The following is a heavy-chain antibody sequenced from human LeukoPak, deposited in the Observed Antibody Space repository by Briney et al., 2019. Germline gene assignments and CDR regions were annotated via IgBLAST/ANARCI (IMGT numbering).Heavy chain of an antibody. J-gene: IGHJ4*02. CDR1: GFTLSSNA. Sequence: GGSLRLSCAASGFTLSSNAMHWVRQAPGKGLEWVAVISYDGSNKYYADSVKGRFTISRDNSKNTLYLQMNSLRAEDTAVYYCARDGSGGTYPGSYYFDYWGQGTLVTVSS. D-gene: IGHD1-26*01. CDR2: ISYDGSNK. CDR3: ARDGSGGTYPGSYYFDY. V-gene: IGHV3-30*04.